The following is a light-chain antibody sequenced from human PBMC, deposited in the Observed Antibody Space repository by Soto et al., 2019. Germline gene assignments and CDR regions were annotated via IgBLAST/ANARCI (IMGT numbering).Light chain of an antibody. CDR2: GAS. J-gene: IGKJ1*01. CDR3: QQYGSSPPT. CDR1: LSVSSSY. Sequence: ETVLTQSPGTLSLSPGERATLSCRASLSVSSSYLAWYQQKPGQAPRLLIFGASSRATGIPDRLSGSGSGTDFTLTISRLQPEDFAVYYCQQYGSSPPTFGQGTKVDIK. V-gene: IGKV3-20*01.